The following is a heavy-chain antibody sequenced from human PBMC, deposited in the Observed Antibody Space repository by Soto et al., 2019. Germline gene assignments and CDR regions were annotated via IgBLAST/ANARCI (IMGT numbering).Heavy chain of an antibody. D-gene: IGHD5-18*01. J-gene: IGHJ3*01. CDR1: GFTFSDNI. CDR2: ISADGDTK. CDR3: LGGIGYSYGYHAFDL. V-gene: IGHV3-30-3*01. Sequence: QLQLVESGGGVVQPGRSLRLSCAASGFTFSDNILHWVRQAPGKGLEWLAFISADGDTKYYADSVKGRFIISRDNSKNTLYLQMNSLRREDTSVYYCLGGIGYSYGYHAFDLWGQGTMVTVSS.